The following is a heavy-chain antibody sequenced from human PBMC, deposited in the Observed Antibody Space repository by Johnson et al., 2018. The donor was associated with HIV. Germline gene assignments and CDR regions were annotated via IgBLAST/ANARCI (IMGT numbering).Heavy chain of an antibody. CDR3: AKVGGVVIFSQLVDAFDI. D-gene: IGHD3-3*01. CDR1: GFTFSSYG. Sequence: QEQLVESGGGVVQPGGSLRLSCAASGFTFSSYGMHWVRQAPGKGLEWVAFIRYDGSNEYYADSVKGRFTISRDNSKYTLYLQMNSLRAEDTAVYYCAKVGGVVIFSQLVDAFDIWGQGTMVTVSS. CDR2: IRYDGSNE. V-gene: IGHV3-30*02. J-gene: IGHJ3*02.